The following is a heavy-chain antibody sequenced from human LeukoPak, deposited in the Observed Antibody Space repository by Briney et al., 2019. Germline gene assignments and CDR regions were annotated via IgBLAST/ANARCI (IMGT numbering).Heavy chain of an antibody. CDR1: DDSITMYY. J-gene: IGHJ6*03. V-gene: IGHV4-59*01. Sequence: SETLSLTCTVSDDSITMYYRTWIRQPPGKGLEWIGYVDHTGSTKFNPSLNGRVSISRDTSNNFFSLRLRSVTAADTAVYFCARGRVSSSTWYSTYYYFFYMDFWGKGTTVTVSS. CDR2: VDHTGST. CDR3: ARGRVSSSTWYSTYYYFFYMDF. D-gene: IGHD4-11*01.